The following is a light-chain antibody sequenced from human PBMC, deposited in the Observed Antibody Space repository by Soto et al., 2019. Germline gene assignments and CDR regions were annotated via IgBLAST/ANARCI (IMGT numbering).Light chain of an antibody. J-gene: IGLJ3*02. CDR1: SSNIGINT. CDR2: SNN. CDR3: AAWDDSLNGWV. V-gene: IGLV1-44*01. Sequence: QSVLTQPPSASGTPGQRVTISCSGSSSNIGINTVNWYQQVPGTAPKLLIYSNNQRPSGVPDRFSGSKSGTSASLAISGLQSEDEADYYCAAWDDSLNGWVFGGGTKLTVL.